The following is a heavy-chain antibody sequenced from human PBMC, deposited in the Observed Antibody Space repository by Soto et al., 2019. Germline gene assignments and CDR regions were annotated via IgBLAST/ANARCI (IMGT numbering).Heavy chain of an antibody. D-gene: IGHD2-8*01. CDR1: GYSFSAYW. J-gene: IGHJ3*02. CDR3: ARGFCTNGVCSPYDAFDI. CDR2: FYPGDSDT. V-gene: IGHV5-51*01. Sequence: PGESLKISCKASGYSFSAYWIGWVRQKPGKGLEWMGIFYPGDSDTRYSPSFQGQVTTSADKSISTAYLQWRSLKASDTAMYYCARGFCTNGVCSPYDAFDIWGQGTMVTV.